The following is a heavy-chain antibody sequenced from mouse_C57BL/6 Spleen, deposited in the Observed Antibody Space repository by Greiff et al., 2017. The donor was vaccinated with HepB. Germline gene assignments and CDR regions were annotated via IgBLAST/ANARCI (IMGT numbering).Heavy chain of an antibody. D-gene: IGHD2-4*01. V-gene: IGHV1-15*01. J-gene: IGHJ3*01. CDR3: TNYDFSY. Sequence: QVQLQQSGAELVRPGASVTLSCKASGYTFTDYEMHWAKQTPVHGLEWIGAIDPETGGTAYNQKFKGKAILTADKSSSTAYMELRSLTSEDSAVYYCTNYDFSYWGQGTLVTVSA. CDR1: GYTFTDYE. CDR2: IDPETGGT.